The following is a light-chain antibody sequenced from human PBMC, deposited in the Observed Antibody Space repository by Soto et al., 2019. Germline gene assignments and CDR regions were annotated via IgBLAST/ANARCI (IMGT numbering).Light chain of an antibody. J-gene: IGKJ4*01. V-gene: IGKV1-5*03. Sequence: DIQMTQSPSTLAASVGVTVTVTCRASDSIDNGLAWYQQKPGKAPKLLIYKTSDLESGVPSRFSGSGSGTEFSLTISSLQPDDFATYYCQQYKSFSLTFGGGTKVDTK. CDR3: QQYKSFSLT. CDR1: DSIDNG. CDR2: KTS.